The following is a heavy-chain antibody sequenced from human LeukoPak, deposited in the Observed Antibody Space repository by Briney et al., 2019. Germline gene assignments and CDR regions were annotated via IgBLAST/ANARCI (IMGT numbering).Heavy chain of an antibody. CDR3: ARVWQQLVRGAGTDY. CDR1: GFTFSSYA. CDR2: ISYDGGNK. D-gene: IGHD6-13*01. J-gene: IGHJ4*02. V-gene: IGHV3-30-3*01. Sequence: GGSLRLSCAASGFTFSSYAMHWVRQAPGKGLEWVAVISYDGGNKYYADSVKGRFTISRDNSKNTLYLQMNSLRAEDTAVYYCARVWQQLVRGAGTDYWGQGTLVTVSS.